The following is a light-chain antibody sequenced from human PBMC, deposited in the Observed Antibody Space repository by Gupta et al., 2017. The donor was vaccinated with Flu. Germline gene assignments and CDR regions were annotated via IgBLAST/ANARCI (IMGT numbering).Light chain of an antibody. V-gene: IGLV3-21*02. CDR3: LVWDRDSDQQV. Sequence: SYELTQPPSVSVAPGQTAAIPCGGNSIGRKSVHWYQQKPGQAPVLVVYDDSDRPSGIPERFSGTNYGTTATLATSRVEAGDEADYYCLVWDRDSDQQVFGTGTKVTVL. CDR2: DDS. J-gene: IGLJ1*01. CDR1: SIGRKS.